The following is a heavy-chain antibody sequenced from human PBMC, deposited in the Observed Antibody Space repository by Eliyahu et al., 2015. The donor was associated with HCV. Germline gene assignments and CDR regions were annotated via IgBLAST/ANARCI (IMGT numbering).Heavy chain of an antibody. CDR1: GGSISSSSYY. D-gene: IGHD3-16*02. CDR3: ARLVKGGEFDY. J-gene: IGHJ4*02. CDR2: IYYSGST. Sequence: QLQLQESGPGLVKPSETLSLTCTVSGGSISSSSYYWGWIRQPPGKGLEWIGSIYYSGSTYYNPSLKSRVTISVDTSKNQFSLKLSSVTAADTAVYYCARLVKGGEFDYWGQGTLVTVSS. V-gene: IGHV4-39*01.